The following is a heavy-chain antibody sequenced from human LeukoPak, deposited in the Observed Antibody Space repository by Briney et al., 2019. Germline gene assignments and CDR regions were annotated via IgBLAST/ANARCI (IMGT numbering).Heavy chain of an antibody. CDR2: IYYSGST. V-gene: IGHV4-59*05. CDR3: AHFRGGAFDF. CDR1: GFTFSSFA. D-gene: IGHD3-16*01. J-gene: IGHJ3*01. Sequence: GSLRLSCSASGFTFSSFALSWVRQAPGKGLEWIGSIYYSGSTYYNPSLKSRVTISVDTSKNQFALKLSSVTAADTAVYYCAHFRGGAFDFWGQGTMVTVSA.